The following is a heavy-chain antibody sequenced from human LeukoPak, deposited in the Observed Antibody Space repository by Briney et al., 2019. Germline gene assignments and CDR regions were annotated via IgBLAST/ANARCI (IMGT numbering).Heavy chain of an antibody. D-gene: IGHD3-22*01. V-gene: IGHV4-30-4*01. J-gene: IGHJ4*02. CDR2: IYYSGST. CDR3: LLTTYYYDSSGSY. Sequence: SETLSLTCTVSGGSIRSGAYYWSWIRQPPGKGLEWIGYIYYSGSTYYNPSLKSRLTISVDTSKNQFSLRLSSVTAADTAVYSCLLTTYYYDSSGSYWGQGTLVTVSS. CDR1: GGSIRSGAYY.